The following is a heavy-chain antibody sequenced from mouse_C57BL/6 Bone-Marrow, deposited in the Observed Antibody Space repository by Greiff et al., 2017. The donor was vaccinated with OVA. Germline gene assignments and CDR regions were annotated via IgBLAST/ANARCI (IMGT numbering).Heavy chain of an antibody. Sequence: VKLMESGPELVKPGASVKISCKASGYAFSSSWMNWVKQRPGKGLEWIGRIYPGDGDTNYNGKFKGKATLTADKSSSTAYMQLSSLTSEDSAVYFCARSPCYYDYWYFDVWGTGTTVTVSS. CDR2: IYPGDGDT. D-gene: IGHD2-4*01. J-gene: IGHJ1*03. CDR1: GYAFSSSW. CDR3: ARSPCYYDYWYFDV. V-gene: IGHV1-82*01.